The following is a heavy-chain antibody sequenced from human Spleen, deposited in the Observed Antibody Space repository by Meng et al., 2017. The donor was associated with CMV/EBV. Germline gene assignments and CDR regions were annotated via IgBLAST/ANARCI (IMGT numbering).Heavy chain of an antibody. CDR1: GDSLISDG. J-gene: IGHJ4*02. CDR3: ASMDFRSGYPHDF. D-gene: IGHD3-3*01. CDR2: ISHYNGNA. Sequence: GDSLISDGSSWGRQATGQGPEWMGWISHYNGNANYAQRCKGRVRLTTDTSTKTTYMELRRLKSDDTAVYYCASMDFRSGYPHDFWGQGTLVTVSS. V-gene: IGHV1-18*01.